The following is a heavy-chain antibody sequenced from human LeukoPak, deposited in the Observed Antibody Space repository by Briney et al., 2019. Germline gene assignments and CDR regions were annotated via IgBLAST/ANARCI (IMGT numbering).Heavy chain of an antibody. V-gene: IGHV4-59*01. Sequence: SETLSLTCAVYGGSFSGYYWSWIRQPPGKGLEWIGYIYYSGSTNYNPSLKSRVTISVDTSKNQFSLKLSSVTAADTAVYYCARDGGGNYGSGYITWGQGTLVTVSS. CDR2: IYYSGST. J-gene: IGHJ4*02. CDR3: ARDGGGNYGSGYIT. CDR1: GGSFSGYY. D-gene: IGHD3-10*01.